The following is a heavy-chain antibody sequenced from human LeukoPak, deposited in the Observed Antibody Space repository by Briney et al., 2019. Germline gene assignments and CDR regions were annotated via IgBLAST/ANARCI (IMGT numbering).Heavy chain of an antibody. CDR2: IYTSGST. D-gene: IGHD4-17*01. CDR3: AKPDYGDAFDI. J-gene: IGHJ3*02. CDR1: GGSISSGSYY. V-gene: IGHV4-61*02. Sequence: SETLSLTCTVSGGSISSGSYYWSWIRQPAGKGLEWIGRIYTSGSTNYNPSLKSRVTISVDTSKNQFSLKLSSVTAADTAVYYCAKPDYGDAFDIWGQGTMVTVSS.